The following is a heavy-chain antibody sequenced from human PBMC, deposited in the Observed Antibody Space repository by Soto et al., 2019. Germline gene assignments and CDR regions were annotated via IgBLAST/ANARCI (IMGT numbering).Heavy chain of an antibody. D-gene: IGHD6-19*01. Sequence: EVQLLESGGGLVQPGGSLRLSCAASGFTFVNYAMNWVRQAPGKGLEWVATLSGSGTSTYYADSVKGRFTISRDNSRNTLYLQMNSLRAEDTAVDYCAKGTSNGGWFNPFDYWGQGTLVTVSS. CDR1: GFTFVNYA. V-gene: IGHV3-23*01. CDR2: LSGSGTST. J-gene: IGHJ4*02. CDR3: AKGTSNGGWFNPFDY.